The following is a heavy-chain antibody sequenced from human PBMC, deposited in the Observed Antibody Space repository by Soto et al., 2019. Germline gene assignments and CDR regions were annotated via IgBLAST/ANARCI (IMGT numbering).Heavy chain of an antibody. D-gene: IGHD2-2*02. V-gene: IGHV1-69*13. CDR2: IILIFGKA. CDR3: ARARCSSTSCYIFYYYGMDV. Sequence: SVKVSCKASGFTFASSAVQWVRQARGQSLEWMGWIILIFGKANYAQKFQGRVTITADESTSTAYMELSSLRSEDTAVYYCARARCSSTSCYIFYYYGMDVWGQGTTVTVSS. CDR1: GFTFASSA. J-gene: IGHJ6*02.